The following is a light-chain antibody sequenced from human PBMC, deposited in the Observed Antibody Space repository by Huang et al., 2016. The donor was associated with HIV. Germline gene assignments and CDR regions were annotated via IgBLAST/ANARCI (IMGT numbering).Light chain of an antibody. Sequence: EIVLTQSPGTLSLSPGERATLSRRASQSVTNNYLAWYQQKPGQAPRLVIYGASSRAAGIPDRFSGSGSGTDFTLTINTLEPDDFVVYYCQQYGGSPRTFGQGTKLEIK. CDR2: GAS. CDR3: QQYGGSPRT. CDR1: QSVTNNY. J-gene: IGKJ2*01. V-gene: IGKV3-20*01.